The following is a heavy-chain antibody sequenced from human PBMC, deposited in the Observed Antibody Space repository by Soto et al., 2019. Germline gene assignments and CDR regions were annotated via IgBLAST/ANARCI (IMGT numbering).Heavy chain of an antibody. CDR3: DRLDGIVDPR. D-gene: IGHD1-26*01. Sequence: QLQLQESGSGLVKPSQTLSLTCTVSGGSISSDANSWSWIRQPPGKGLEWIGYIYHSGNTYHNPSLMSRVSISIDTSRNQFSLKLSSVTAADTAVYYCDRLDGIVDPRWGQGTLVTVSS. CDR1: GGSISSDANS. V-gene: IGHV4-30-2*01. CDR2: IYHSGNT. J-gene: IGHJ4*02.